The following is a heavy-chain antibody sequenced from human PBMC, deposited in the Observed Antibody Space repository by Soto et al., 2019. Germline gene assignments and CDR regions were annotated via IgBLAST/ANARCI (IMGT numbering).Heavy chain of an antibody. Sequence: PSETLSLTCTVSGGSISGYYWSWIRQPPGKGLEWIGYMYNTGSTVYNPSFKSRVTISVDTSKNQFSLKLNSVTAADTAVYYCARDSGSGSYYSGSPEFDPWGQGTLVTVSS. CDR3: ARDSGSGSYYSGSPEFDP. J-gene: IGHJ5*02. CDR1: GGSISGYY. D-gene: IGHD3-10*01. CDR2: MYNTGST. V-gene: IGHV4-59*01.